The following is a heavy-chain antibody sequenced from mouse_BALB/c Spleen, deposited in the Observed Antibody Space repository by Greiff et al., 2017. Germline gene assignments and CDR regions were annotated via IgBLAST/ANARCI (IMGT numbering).Heavy chain of an antibody. V-gene: IGHV10-1*02. CDR2: IRSKSNNYAT. CDR1: GFTFNTYA. CDR3: VRQNYGSSQWYFDV. J-gene: IGHJ1*01. Sequence: EVQVVESGGGLVQPKGSLKLSCAASGFTFNTYAMNWVRQAPGKGLEWVARIRSKSNNYATYYADSVKDRFTISRDDSQSMLYLQMNNLKTEDTAMYYCVRQNYGSSQWYFDVWGAGTTVTVSS. D-gene: IGHD1-1*01.